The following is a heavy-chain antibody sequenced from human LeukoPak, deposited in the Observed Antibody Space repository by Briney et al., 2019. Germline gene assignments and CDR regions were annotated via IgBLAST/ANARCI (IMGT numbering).Heavy chain of an antibody. D-gene: IGHD6-13*01. J-gene: IGHJ4*02. CDR2: INHSGST. CDR1: GGSFSGYY. V-gene: IGHV4-34*01. CDR3: ARRHSSSWYADSGY. Sequence: SETLSLTCAVYGGSFSGYYWSWIRQPPGKGLEWIGEINHSGSTNYNPSLKSRVTISVDTSKNQFSLKLSSVTAADTAVYYCARRHSSSWYADSGYWGQGTLVTVSS.